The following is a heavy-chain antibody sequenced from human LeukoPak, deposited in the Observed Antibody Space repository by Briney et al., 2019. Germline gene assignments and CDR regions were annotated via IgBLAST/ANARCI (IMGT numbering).Heavy chain of an antibody. D-gene: IGHD3-10*01. CDR2: INHSGST. V-gene: IGHV4-34*01. Sequence: PSETLSLTCAVYGGSFSGYYWSWIRQPPGKGLEWIGEINHSGSTNYNPSLKSRVTISVDTSKNQFSLKLSSVTAADTAVYYCANTGRNLTDYWGQGTLVTVSS. CDR3: ANTGRNLTDY. CDR1: GGSFSGYY. J-gene: IGHJ4*02.